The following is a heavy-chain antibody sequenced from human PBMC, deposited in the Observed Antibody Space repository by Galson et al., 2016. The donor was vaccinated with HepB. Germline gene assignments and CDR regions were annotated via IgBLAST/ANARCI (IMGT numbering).Heavy chain of an antibody. CDR2: IYWDDDK. V-gene: IGHV2-5*02. Sequence: PALVKPTQTLTLTCIFSGFSLSTSGVAVGWIRQPPGKALEWLALIYWDDDKHYNPSLKNRLTITKDTSKKQVVLIMSNMDPVDTATYYCANIARGSSDRYHYDGMDVWGQGTTVTVSS. J-gene: IGHJ6*02. CDR3: ANIARGSSDRYHYDGMDV. CDR1: GFSLSTSGVA. D-gene: IGHD6-6*01.